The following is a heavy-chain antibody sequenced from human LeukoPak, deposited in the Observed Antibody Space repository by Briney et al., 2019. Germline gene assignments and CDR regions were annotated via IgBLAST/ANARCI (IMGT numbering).Heavy chain of an antibody. D-gene: IGHD6-13*01. CDR3: ARSRDSSWYWGMNYYYYMDV. CDR2: ISSSSSTI. Sequence: PGGSLRLSCAASGFTFSSYSMNWVRQAPGRGLEWVSYISSSSSTIYYADSVKGRFTISRDNAKNSLYLQMNSLRAEDTAVYYCARSRDSSWYWGMNYYYYMDVWGKGTTVTVSS. J-gene: IGHJ6*03. V-gene: IGHV3-48*04. CDR1: GFTFSSYS.